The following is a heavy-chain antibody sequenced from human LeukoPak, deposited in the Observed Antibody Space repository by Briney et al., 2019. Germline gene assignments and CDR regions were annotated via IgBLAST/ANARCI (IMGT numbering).Heavy chain of an antibody. Sequence: PGGSLRLSCAASGFTFSSYSMSWVRQAPGKGLEWVSSITTSSTYISYADSVKGRFTISRDNAKNSLYLQMNSLRAEDTAVYYCARGKYSSGWVDYSGQGTLVTVSS. CDR1: GFTFSSYS. V-gene: IGHV3-21*01. D-gene: IGHD6-19*01. J-gene: IGHJ4*02. CDR3: ARGKYSSGWVDY. CDR2: ITTSSTYI.